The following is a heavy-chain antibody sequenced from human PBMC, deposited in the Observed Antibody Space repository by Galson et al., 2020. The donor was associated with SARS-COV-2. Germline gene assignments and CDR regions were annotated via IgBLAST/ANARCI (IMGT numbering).Heavy chain of an antibody. V-gene: IGHV4-31*03. CDR1: GGSISSGGYY. Sequence: SETLSLTCTVSGGSISSGGYYWSWIRQHPGKGLEWIGYIYYSGSTYYNPSLKSRVTISVDTSKNQFSLKLSSVTAADTAVYYCARAPTMVRGVIGGWFDPWGQGTLVTVSS. CDR2: IYYSGST. D-gene: IGHD3-10*01. J-gene: IGHJ5*02. CDR3: ARAPTMVRGVIGGWFDP.